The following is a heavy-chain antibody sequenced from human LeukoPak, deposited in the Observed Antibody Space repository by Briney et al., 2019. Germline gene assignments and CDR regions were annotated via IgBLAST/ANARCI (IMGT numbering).Heavy chain of an antibody. CDR3: ARDVPPHDY. J-gene: IGHJ4*02. CDR2: ISFDSSNI. Sequence: GSLRLSCAASGFTFRTYAMHWVRQSPGKGLEWLSLISFDSSNIRYADSVKGRFTISRDNSKSTLYLQMNNLRTEDTAVYYCARDVPPHDYWGQGTLVTVPS. V-gene: IGHV3-30*04. CDR1: GFTFRTYA.